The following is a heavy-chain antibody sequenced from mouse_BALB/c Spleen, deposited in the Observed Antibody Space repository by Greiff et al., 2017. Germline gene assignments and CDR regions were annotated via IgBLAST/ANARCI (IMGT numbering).Heavy chain of an antibody. D-gene: IGHD2-1*01. Sequence: VQRVESGPGLVAPSQSLSITCTVSGFSLTGYGVNWVRQPPVKGLEWLGMIWGDGSTDYNSALKSRLSISKDNSKSQVFLKMNSLQTDDTARYYCAIPYGNPAWCAYWGQGTLVTVSA. CDR3: AIPYGNPAWCAY. J-gene: IGHJ3*01. CDR1: GFSLTGYG. CDR2: IWGDGST. V-gene: IGHV2-6-7*01.